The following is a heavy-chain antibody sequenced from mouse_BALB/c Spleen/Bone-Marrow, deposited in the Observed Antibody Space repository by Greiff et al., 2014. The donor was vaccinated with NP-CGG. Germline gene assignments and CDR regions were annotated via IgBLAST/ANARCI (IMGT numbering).Heavy chain of an antibody. J-gene: IGHJ2*01. CDR3: ARRDYGDY. Sequence: DVKLQESGPNLVKPGASVKISCKASGYSFTDYYMYWVKQSHGKSLEWIGRVNPNNDGTTYTQKFKGKAILTVDKSSSTAYMELRSLTSEDSAVYYCARRDYGDYWGQGTTLTVSS. V-gene: IGHV1-18*01. CDR1: GYSFTDYY. D-gene: IGHD1-1*02. CDR2: VNPNNDGT.